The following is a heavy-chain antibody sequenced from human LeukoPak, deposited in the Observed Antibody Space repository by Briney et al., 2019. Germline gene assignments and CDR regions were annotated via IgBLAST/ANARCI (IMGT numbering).Heavy chain of an antibody. CDR3: AKGGYSYGPMYYFDY. D-gene: IGHD5-18*01. V-gene: IGHV3-23*01. CDR2: ISGSGGST. CDR1: GFTFSDHA. Sequence: GGSLRLSCAASGFTFSDHAMSWVRQAPGKGLEWVSAISGSGGSTYYADSVKGRFTISRDNSKNTLYLQMNSLRAEDTAVYYCAKGGYSYGPMYYFDYWGQGTLVTVSS. J-gene: IGHJ4*02.